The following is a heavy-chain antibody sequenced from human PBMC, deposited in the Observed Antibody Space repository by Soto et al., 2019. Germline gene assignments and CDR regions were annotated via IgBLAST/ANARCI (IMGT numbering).Heavy chain of an antibody. CDR3: AREQSSGWSDY. CDR2: ISSSSSYI. V-gene: IGHV3-21*01. D-gene: IGHD6-19*01. J-gene: IGHJ4*02. CDR1: GFTFSSYS. Sequence: EVQLVESGGGLAKPGGSLRLSCAASGFTFSSYSMNWVRQAPGKGLEWVSSISSSSSYIYYADSEKGRFTISRDNAKNSLYLQMNSLRAEDTAVYYCAREQSSGWSDYWGQGTLVTVSS.